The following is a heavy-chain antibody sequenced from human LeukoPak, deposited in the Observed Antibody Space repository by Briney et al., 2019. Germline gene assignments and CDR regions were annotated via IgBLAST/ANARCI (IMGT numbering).Heavy chain of an antibody. J-gene: IGHJ5*02. CDR1: GYTFTSYD. CDR3: ARGPLVGVQRGYNWFDP. CDR2: MNPNSGNT. Sequence: GASVKVSCKASGYTFTSYDINWVRQATGQGLEWMGWMNPNSGNTGYAQKFQGRVTMTRNASISTAYMELSSLRSEDTAVYYCARGPLVGVQRGYNWFDPWGQGTLVTVSS. D-gene: IGHD1-26*01. V-gene: IGHV1-8*01.